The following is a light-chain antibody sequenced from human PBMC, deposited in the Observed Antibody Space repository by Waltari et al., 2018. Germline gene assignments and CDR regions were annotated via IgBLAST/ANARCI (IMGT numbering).Light chain of an antibody. Sequence: DIQMNQSPSSLSASVGDRVSVTCRASQSISTFLNWYQQKPGRAPQVLIYAASRLLSGVPSRFSGSGSGTDFTLTISSLQPEDFATYFCQQSYRGPPLTFGQGTKVEVK. CDR3: QQSYRGPPLT. V-gene: IGKV1-39*01. CDR1: QSISTF. CDR2: AAS. J-gene: IGKJ1*01.